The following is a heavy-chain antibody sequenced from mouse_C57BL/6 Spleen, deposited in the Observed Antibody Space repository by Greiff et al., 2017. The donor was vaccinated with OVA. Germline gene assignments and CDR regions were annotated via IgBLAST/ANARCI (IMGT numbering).Heavy chain of an antibody. CDR2: IWRGGST. CDR3: AKNWDGYYAMDY. D-gene: IGHD4-1*01. J-gene: IGHJ4*01. V-gene: IGHV2-5*01. Sequence: VQLQESGPGLVQPSQSLSITCTVSGFSLTSYGVHWVRQSPGKGLEWLGVIWRGGSTDYNAAFMSRLSITKDNSKSQVFFKMNSLQADDTAIYYCAKNWDGYYAMDYWGQGTSVTVSS. CDR1: GFSLTSYG.